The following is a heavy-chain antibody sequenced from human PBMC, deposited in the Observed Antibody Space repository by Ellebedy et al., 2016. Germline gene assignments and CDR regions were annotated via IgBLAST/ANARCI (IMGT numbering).Heavy chain of an antibody. V-gene: IGHV3-7*03. D-gene: IGHD4-17*01. CDR1: GFTFSSYS. J-gene: IGHJ4*02. CDR2: IKTDGSET. CDR3: ARLGPLTLVTTYDY. Sequence: GESLKISCAASGFTFSSYSMSWVRQAPGKGLEWVASIKTDGSETYYADSMKGRFTISRDNAKNSLYLQMNSLRADDTALYYFARLGPLTLVTTYDYWGQGNLVTVSS.